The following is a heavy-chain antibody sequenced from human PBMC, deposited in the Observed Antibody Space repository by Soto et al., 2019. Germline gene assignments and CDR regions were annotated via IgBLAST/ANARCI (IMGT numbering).Heavy chain of an antibody. CDR2: IIGSGGST. J-gene: IGHJ4*02. CDR3: AKDRNYYDSSGYDY. V-gene: IGHV3-23*01. Sequence: PGGSLRLSCAASGFTFNSYAMSWVRQAPGKGLEWVSTIIGSGGSTYYADSVKGRFSVSRDKSKNTLYLQMNSLRAEDTAVYYCAKDRNYYDSSGYDYWGPGTLGTVSS. D-gene: IGHD3-22*01. CDR1: GFTFNSYA.